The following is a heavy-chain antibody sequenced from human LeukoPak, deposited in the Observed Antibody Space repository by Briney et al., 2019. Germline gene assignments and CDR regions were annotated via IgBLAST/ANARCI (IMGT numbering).Heavy chain of an antibody. D-gene: IGHD1-26*01. J-gene: IGHJ4*02. V-gene: IGHV3-30*02. Sequence: PGGSLRLSCAASGFTFSSYGMHWVRQAPGKGLEWVAFIRYDGSNKYYADSVRGRFTISRDNSKNTLYLQMNSLRAEDTAVYYCAKDSRDSYSGSYFPYWGQGTLVTVSS. CDR3: AKDSRDSYSGSYFPY. CDR2: IRYDGSNK. CDR1: GFTFSSYG.